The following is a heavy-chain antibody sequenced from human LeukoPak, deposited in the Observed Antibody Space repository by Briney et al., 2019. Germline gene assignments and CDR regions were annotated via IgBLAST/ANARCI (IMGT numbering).Heavy chain of an antibody. CDR1: GFTFSSYG. D-gene: IGHD5-12*01. V-gene: IGHV3-23*01. Sequence: GGSPRLSCAASGFTFSSYGMSWVRQAPGKGLEWVSTISDSGGSTYSADSVKGRFTISRDNAKNSLYLQMNSLRAEDTALYYCATNGGGDSGYGNFDYWGQGTLVTVSS. CDR3: ATNGGGDSGYGNFDY. J-gene: IGHJ4*02. CDR2: ISDSGGST.